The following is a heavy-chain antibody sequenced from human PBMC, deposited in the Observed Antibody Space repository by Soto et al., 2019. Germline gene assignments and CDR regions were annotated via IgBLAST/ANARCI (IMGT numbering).Heavy chain of an antibody. CDR2: ISPFNGNI. V-gene: IGHV1-18*01. CDR1: GYTFRNYG. D-gene: IGHD2-15*01. CDR3: ARGLPPGYCSGGSCYLFDY. J-gene: IGHJ4*02. Sequence: AAVKVSCKASGYTFRNYGISWVRQAPGQGLEWMGWISPFNGNIKFGQKFQGRVTMTTDTSTSIAYMELTSLRSDDTAVYYCARGLPPGYCSGGSCYLFDYWGQGTVVTVYS.